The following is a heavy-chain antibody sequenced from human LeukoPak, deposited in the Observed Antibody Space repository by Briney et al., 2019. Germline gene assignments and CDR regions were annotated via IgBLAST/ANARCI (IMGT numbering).Heavy chain of an antibody. D-gene: IGHD6-13*01. J-gene: IGHJ4*02. CDR2: ISGSGESI. CDR1: GFTFSNFG. CDR3: AKDAIDVYSSSWLRYFDS. Sequence: PGGSLRLSCAASGFTFSNFGMTWVRQAPGKGLEWDSAISGSGESIYYADSVKGRFIISRDNSKNTLFLQMRSLRAEDTAEYYCAKDAIDVYSSSWLRYFDSWGQGTRVTVSS. V-gene: IGHV3-23*01.